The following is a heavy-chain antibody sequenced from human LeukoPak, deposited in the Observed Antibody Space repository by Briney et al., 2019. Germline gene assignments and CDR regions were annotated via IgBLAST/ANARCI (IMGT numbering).Heavy chain of an antibody. V-gene: IGHV3-30*03. CDR2: ISYDGSNK. CDR1: GFTFSSYG. CDR3: AITYYYGSGSYYNEI. J-gene: IGHJ4*02. D-gene: IGHD3-10*01. Sequence: GGSLRLSCAASGFTFSSYGMHWVRQAPGKGLEWVAVISYDGSNKYYADSVKGRFTISRDNSKNTLYLQMNSLRAEDTAVYYCAITYYYGSGSYYNEIWGQGTLVTVSS.